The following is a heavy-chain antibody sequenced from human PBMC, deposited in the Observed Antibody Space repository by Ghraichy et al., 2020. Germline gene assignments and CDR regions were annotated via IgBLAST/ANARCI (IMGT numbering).Heavy chain of an antibody. CDR1: GFTFSNYA. J-gene: IGHJ6*02. CDR3: AKPDCSSSSCYGNGDYYGMDV. Sequence: GGSLRLSCAASGFTFSNYAMSWVRQAPGKGLEWVSAISGSGGSTYYADSVKGRFTISRDNSKNTLYLQMNSLRAEDTAVFYCAKPDCSSSSCYGNGDYYGMDVWGQGTTVTVSS. D-gene: IGHD2-2*01. CDR2: ISGSGGST. V-gene: IGHV3-23*01.